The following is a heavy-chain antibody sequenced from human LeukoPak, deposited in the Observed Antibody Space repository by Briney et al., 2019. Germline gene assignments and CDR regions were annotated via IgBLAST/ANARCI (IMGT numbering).Heavy chain of an antibody. V-gene: IGHV1-46*01. D-gene: IGHD3-10*01. CDR1: GYPFTIFD. Sequence: ASVKVSCKASGYPFTIFDINWVRQAPGQGLEWMGIISPSGGSTSYAQKFQGRVTMTRDTSISTAYMELSRLRPDDTAVYYCARDNSYFGSVHYYYYGMDVWGQGTTVTVSS. CDR3: ARDNSYFGSVHYYYYGMDV. CDR2: ISPSGGST. J-gene: IGHJ6*02.